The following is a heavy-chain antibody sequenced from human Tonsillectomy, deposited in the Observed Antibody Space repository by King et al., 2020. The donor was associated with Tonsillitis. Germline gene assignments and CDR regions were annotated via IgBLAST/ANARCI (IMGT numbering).Heavy chain of an antibody. CDR2: IFSSDEE. CDR1: GFSLSNARMG. Sequence: TLKESGPVLVKPPETLTLTCTVSGFSLSNARMGVSWIRQPPGKALEWLAHIFSSDEESYSTSLKSRLTISKDTSKGQVVLKMTNLDPVDTATYYCARTRYSSAWIFNAFDIWGQGTMVTVSS. V-gene: IGHV2-26*01. J-gene: IGHJ3*02. CDR3: ARTRYSSAWIFNAFDI. D-gene: IGHD6-19*01.